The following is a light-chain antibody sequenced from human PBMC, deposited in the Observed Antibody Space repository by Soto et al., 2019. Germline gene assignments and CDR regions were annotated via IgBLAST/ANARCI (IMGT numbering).Light chain of an antibody. CDR3: QQYNNWPWT. J-gene: IGKJ1*01. V-gene: IGKV3-15*01. CDR1: QSISDT. Sequence: EIVMTQSPATLSVSPGGRVTLSCRASQSISDTIAWYQQQPGQAPRLLSYGASARATGFPARFSGSGSGTDFALTISSLQSEDFAVYYCQQYNNWPWTFGQGTKVDIK. CDR2: GAS.